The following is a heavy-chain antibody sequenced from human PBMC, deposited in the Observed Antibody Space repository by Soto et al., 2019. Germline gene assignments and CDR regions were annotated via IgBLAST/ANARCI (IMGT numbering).Heavy chain of an antibody. D-gene: IGHD3-22*01. CDR2: IYTTGST. J-gene: IGHJ6*02. CDR1: GGSISTYF. Sequence: PSETLSLTCTVSGGSISTYFWSWIRQPAGGGLEWIGRIYTTGSTNYNPSLKSRVTMSLDTPRNQFSLKLSSVTAADTAVYYCAREGGYFDSSGSGVYHYHGVDVWGQGTTVTAS. V-gene: IGHV4-4*07. CDR3: AREGGYFDSSGSGVYHYHGVDV.